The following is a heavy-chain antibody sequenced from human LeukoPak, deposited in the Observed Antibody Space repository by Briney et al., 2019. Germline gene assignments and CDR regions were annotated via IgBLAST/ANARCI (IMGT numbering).Heavy chain of an antibody. CDR2: ISHRGST. V-gene: IGHV4-34*01. CDR3: AKERWVRVVVAATRGAFDI. Sequence: SETLSLTCAVYGGSFSAYYWSWIRQPPGKGLEWIGEISHRGSTNYNPPLKSRVTISVDTSKNQFSLRLSSVTAADTAVYYCAKERWVRVVVAATRGAFDIWGQGTMVTVSS. J-gene: IGHJ3*02. D-gene: IGHD2-15*01. CDR1: GGSFSAYY.